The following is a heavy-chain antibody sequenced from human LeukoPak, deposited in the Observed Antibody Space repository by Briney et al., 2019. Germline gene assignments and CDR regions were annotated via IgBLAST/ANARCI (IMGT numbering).Heavy chain of an antibody. CDR2: IYYTGST. CDR1: GGSISSNY. CDR3: GTGAVTGSAH. J-gene: IGHJ4*02. D-gene: IGHD2-8*02. Sequence: PSETLSLTCTVSGGSISSNYWSWIRQPPGKGLEWIGYIYYTGSTDYNPSLKSRATISVDTSKNHISLKLSSVTAADTAVYYCGTGAVTGSAHWGQGTLVTVSS. V-gene: IGHV4-59*01.